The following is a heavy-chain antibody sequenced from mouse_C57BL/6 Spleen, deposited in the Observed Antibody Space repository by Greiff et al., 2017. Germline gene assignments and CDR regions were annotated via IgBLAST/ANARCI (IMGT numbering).Heavy chain of an antibody. CDR2: INPSNGGT. V-gene: IGHV1-53*01. Sequence: QVQLQQPGTELVKPGASVKLSCKASGYTFTSYWMHWVKQRPGQGLEWIGNINPSNGGTIYNQKFKGKATLTVDKSSSTAYMELRSLTSEDTAVYYCARVTGLVYFDYWGQGTTLTVSS. J-gene: IGHJ2*01. D-gene: IGHD2-12*01. CDR1: GYTFTSYW. CDR3: ARVTGLVYFDY.